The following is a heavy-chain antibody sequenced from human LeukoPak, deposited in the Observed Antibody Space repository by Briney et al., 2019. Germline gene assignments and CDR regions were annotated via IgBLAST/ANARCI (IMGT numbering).Heavy chain of an antibody. CDR2: IIPIVDTA. Sequence: SVKVSCKASGGTFSSYAISWVRQAPGQGLEWMGGIIPIVDTANYAQKFQGRVTITADESTSTAYMELSGLRSEDTAVYYCARVSIAARLNYYYGMDVWGQGTTVTVSS. V-gene: IGHV1-69*13. CDR3: ARVSIAARLNYYYGMDV. D-gene: IGHD6-6*01. J-gene: IGHJ6*02. CDR1: GGTFSSYA.